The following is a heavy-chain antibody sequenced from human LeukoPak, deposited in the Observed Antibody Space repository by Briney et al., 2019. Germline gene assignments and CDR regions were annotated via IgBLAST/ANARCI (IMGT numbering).Heavy chain of an antibody. Sequence: GGSLRLSCAASGFSFGSYSMNWVRQTPGRGLEWVSFTHDNEGKKYYAKFVKGRFTISRDNSKNTLYLHMNSLTTEDTAIYYCAKDRWKMSTHFDYWGQGTLVTVSS. CDR1: GFSFGSYS. J-gene: IGHJ4*02. V-gene: IGHV3-30*02. CDR2: THDNEGKK. CDR3: AKDRWKMSTHFDY. D-gene: IGHD5-24*01.